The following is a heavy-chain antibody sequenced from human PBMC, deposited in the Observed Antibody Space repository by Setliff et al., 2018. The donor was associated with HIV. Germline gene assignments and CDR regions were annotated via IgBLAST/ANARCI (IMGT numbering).Heavy chain of an antibody. Sequence: GESLKISCTGSGYSFTNYWIGWVRQMPGKGLEWMGIIFPGDSDTRYSPSFQGQVTISADTSISPAYLQWRSLKASDTAMYYCARQPGRAAMGRENYYYYYMDVWGKGTTVTVSS. CDR2: IFPGDSDT. CDR1: GYSFTNYW. J-gene: IGHJ6*03. V-gene: IGHV5-51*01. D-gene: IGHD2-2*01. CDR3: ARQPGRAAMGRENYYYYYMDV.